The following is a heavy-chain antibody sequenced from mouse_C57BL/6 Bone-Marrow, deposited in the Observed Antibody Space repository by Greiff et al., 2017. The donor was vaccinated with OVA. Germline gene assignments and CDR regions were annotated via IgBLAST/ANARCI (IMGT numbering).Heavy chain of an antibody. D-gene: IGHD1-1*01. J-gene: IGHJ4*01. V-gene: IGHV5-17*01. CDR1: GFTFSDYG. CDR3: ARDYGSSWGYYAMDY. Sequence: EVNLVESGGGLVKPGGSLKLSCAASGFTFSDYGMHWVRQAPEKGLEWVAYISSGSSTIYYADTVKGRFTISRDNAKNTLFLQMTSLRSEDTAMYYCARDYGSSWGYYAMDYWGQGTSVTVSS. CDR2: ISSGSSTI.